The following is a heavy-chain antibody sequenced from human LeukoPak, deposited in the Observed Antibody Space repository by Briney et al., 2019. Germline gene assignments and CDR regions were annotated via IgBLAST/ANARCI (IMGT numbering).Heavy chain of an antibody. CDR3: ARDYGGNSGAFDI. D-gene: IGHD4-23*01. CDR1: GFTFSSYW. CDR2: IKQDGSEK. V-gene: IGHV3-7*01. J-gene: IGHJ3*02. Sequence: PGGSLRLSCAASGFTFSSYWMSWVRQAPGKGLEWVANIKQDGSEKYYVDSVKGRFTISRDNAKNSLYLQMNSLRAEDTAVYYCARDYGGNSGAFDIWGQGTMVTVSS.